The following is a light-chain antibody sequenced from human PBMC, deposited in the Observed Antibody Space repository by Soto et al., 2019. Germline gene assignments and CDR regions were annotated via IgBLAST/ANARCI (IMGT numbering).Light chain of an antibody. Sequence: EIVLTQSPGTLSLSPGERATLSCSASQILRSSYLAWYQQKPGQAPRLLIYGASSRATGIPDRFSGSGSGTDFTLTIVRLEPEDFAVYYGQQYRDSPFTVGPGTKVDIK. CDR3: QQYRDSPFT. CDR1: QILRSSY. CDR2: GAS. J-gene: IGKJ3*01. V-gene: IGKV3-20*01.